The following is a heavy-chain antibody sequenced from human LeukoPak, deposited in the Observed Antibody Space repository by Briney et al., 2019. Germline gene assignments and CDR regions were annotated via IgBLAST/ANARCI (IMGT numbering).Heavy chain of an antibody. CDR1: GFTSSSYG. Sequence: GGSLRLSCAASGFTSSSYGMHWVRQAPGKGLEWVAFIRYDGSNKYYADSVKGRFTISRDNSKNTLYLQMNSLRAEDTAVYYCAKDRIVATGYYYYMDVWGKGTTVTVSS. CDR2: IRYDGSNK. D-gene: IGHD5-12*01. V-gene: IGHV3-30*02. CDR3: AKDRIVATGYYYYMDV. J-gene: IGHJ6*03.